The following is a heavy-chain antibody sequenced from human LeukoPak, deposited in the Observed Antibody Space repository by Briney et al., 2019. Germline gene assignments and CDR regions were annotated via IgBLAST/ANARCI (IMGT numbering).Heavy chain of an antibody. V-gene: IGHV1-69*04. CDR2: IIPILGIA. CDR1: GGTFSSYA. Sequence: ASVKVSCKASGGTFSSYAISWVRQAPGQGLEWMGRIIPILGIATYAQKFQGRVTITADKSTSTAYMELSSLRSEDTAVYYCARGGDGDYYYGMDVWGQGTTVTVSS. D-gene: IGHD3-16*01. J-gene: IGHJ6*02. CDR3: ARGGDGDYYYGMDV.